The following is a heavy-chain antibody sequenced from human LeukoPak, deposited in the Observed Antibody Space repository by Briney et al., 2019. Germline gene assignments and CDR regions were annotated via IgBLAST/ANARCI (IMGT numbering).Heavy chain of an antibody. J-gene: IGHJ4*02. CDR2: ISAYNGNT. Sequence: GASVKVSCKASGYTFTSYGISWVRQAPGQGLEWMGWISAYNGNTNYAQKLQGRVTMTTDTSTSTAYMELRSLRSGDTAVYYCARAEYNWNSFSYFDYWGQGTLVTVSS. D-gene: IGHD1-7*01. V-gene: IGHV1-18*01. CDR1: GYTFTSYG. CDR3: ARAEYNWNSFSYFDY.